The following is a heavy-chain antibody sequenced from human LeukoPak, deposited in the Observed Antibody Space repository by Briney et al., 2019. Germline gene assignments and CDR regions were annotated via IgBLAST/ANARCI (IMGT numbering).Heavy chain of an antibody. J-gene: IGHJ3*02. CDR2: IYYSGTT. Sequence: PSETLSLTCTVSGDSITNYYWSWIRQPPGKGLEWIGYIYYSGTTNYNPSLKSRVTISVDTSKNQFSLKLSSVTAADTAVYYCARGSDSSGYVDAFDIWGQGTMVTVSS. V-gene: IGHV4-59*01. CDR1: GDSITNYY. CDR3: ARGSDSSGYVDAFDI. D-gene: IGHD3-22*01.